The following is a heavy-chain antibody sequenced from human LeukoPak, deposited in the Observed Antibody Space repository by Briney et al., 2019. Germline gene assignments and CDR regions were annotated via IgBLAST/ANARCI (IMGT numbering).Heavy chain of an antibody. CDR2: IYYSGST. CDR1: GGSISSSSYY. J-gene: IGHJ4*02. CDR3: AKQRIGVAGVFDH. V-gene: IGHV4-39*01. D-gene: IGHD2-15*01. Sequence: SETLSLTCTVSGGSISSSSYYWGWIRQPPGKGLEWIGSIYYSGSTYYNPSLKSRVTISVDTSKNQFSLKLSSVTAADTAVYYCAKQRIGVAGVFDHWGQGTLVTVSS.